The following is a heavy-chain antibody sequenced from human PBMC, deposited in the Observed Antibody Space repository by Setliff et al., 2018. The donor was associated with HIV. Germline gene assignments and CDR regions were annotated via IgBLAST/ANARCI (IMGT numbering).Heavy chain of an antibody. CDR3: ARLIHTGLLYFDY. J-gene: IGHJ4*02. CDR2: IYTSGTT. Sequence: SETLSLTCFVSGVSISGHFWGWIRQPPGKGLEWVGYIYTSGTTEYNPSLDSRVTISVDTSRDQFSLNLRSVTAADTALYFCARLIHTGLLYFDYWGLGMWVTVSS. CDR1: GVSISGHF. D-gene: IGHD2-8*02. V-gene: IGHV4-4*09.